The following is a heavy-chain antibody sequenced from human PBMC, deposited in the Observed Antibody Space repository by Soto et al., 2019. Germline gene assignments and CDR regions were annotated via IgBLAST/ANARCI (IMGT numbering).Heavy chain of an antibody. CDR1: GYTFIGYC. CDR2: INPSGGSK. CDR3: GRGKEYSYSYSRFDY. D-gene: IGHD5-18*01. J-gene: IGHJ4*02. V-gene: IGHV1-46*01. Sequence: ASVKVSCKASGYTFIGYCMHWVRQAPGQGLEWMGKINPSGGSKSYEKKFKGRVTMTRDTSRSTVNMEMSSLRSEDTAVNNWGRGKEYSYSYSRFDYWGQGTLCTVSS.